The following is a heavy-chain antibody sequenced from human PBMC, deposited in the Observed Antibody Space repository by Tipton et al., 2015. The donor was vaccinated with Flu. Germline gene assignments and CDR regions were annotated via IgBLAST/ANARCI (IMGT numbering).Heavy chain of an antibody. J-gene: IGHJ5*02. V-gene: IGHV4-39*07. CDR1: GGSISSSSYY. CDR3: AREKPPFYYTSGDLSGFDP. CDR2: IYYSGST. D-gene: IGHD3-10*01. Sequence: TLSLTCTVSGGSISSSSYYWGWIRQPPGKGLEWIGSIYYSGSTYYNPSLKSRVTISVDTSKNQFSLKLTSVTAADTAVYYCAREKPPFYYTSGDLSGFDPWGPGTLVTVSS.